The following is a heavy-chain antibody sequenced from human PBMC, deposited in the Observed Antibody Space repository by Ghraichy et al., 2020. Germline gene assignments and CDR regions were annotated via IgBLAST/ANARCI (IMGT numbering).Heavy chain of an antibody. V-gene: IGHV4-34*01. CDR2: INHSGST. D-gene: IGHD3-22*01. Sequence: SETLSLTCAVYGGSFSGYYWSWIRQPPGKGLEWIGEINHSGSTNYNPSLKSRVTISVDTSKNQFSLKLSSVTAADTAVYYCARPLHYYDSFQHWGQGTLVTVSS. CDR1: GGSFSGYY. J-gene: IGHJ1*01. CDR3: ARPLHYYDSFQH.